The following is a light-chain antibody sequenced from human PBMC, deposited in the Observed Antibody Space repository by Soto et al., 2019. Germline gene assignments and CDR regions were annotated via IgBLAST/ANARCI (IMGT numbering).Light chain of an antibody. Sequence: EIVLTQSPGTLSLSPGERVTLSCRVSQSVLTGYLGWYQQKPGQPPRLLIYGASNRATGIPDRFRGGGSGTDFTLTITRLEPEDFAVYDCQYYGNSPLTFGQGTKVDIK. J-gene: IGKJ1*01. CDR3: QYYGNSPLT. CDR1: QSVLTGY. CDR2: GAS. V-gene: IGKV3-20*01.